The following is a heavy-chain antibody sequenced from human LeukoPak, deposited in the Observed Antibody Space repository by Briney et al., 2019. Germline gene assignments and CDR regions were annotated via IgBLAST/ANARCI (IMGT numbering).Heavy chain of an antibody. J-gene: IGHJ5*02. CDR1: GFTFSSYD. CDR3: ARDEHPLGGGNWFDP. Sequence: GGSLRLSCAASGFTFSSYDMHWVRQAPGKGLEWVAVISYDGSNKYYADSVKGRLTISRDNSKNTLYLQMNSLRAEDTAVYYCARDEHPLGGGNWFDPWGQGTLVTVSS. D-gene: IGHD1/OR15-1a*01. CDR2: ISYDGSNK. V-gene: IGHV3-30-3*01.